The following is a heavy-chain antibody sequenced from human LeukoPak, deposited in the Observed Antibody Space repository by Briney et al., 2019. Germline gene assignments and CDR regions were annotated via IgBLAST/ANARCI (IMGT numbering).Heavy chain of an antibody. J-gene: IGHJ3*02. Sequence: GGSLRLSCAASGFTFSSYAMSWVRQAPGKGLEWVSAISGSGGSTYYADSVKGRFTISRDNSKNTLYLQMNSLRAEDTAVYYCAKDGRITMIVVVSLEVFDIWGQGTMVTVSS. D-gene: IGHD3-22*01. V-gene: IGHV3-23*01. CDR3: AKDGRITMIVVVSLEVFDI. CDR1: GFTFSSYA. CDR2: ISGSGGST.